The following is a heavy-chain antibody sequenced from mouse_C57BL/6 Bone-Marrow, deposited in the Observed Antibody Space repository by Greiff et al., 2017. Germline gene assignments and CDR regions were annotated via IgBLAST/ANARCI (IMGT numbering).Heavy chain of an antibody. V-gene: IGHV1-55*01. J-gene: IGHJ2*01. Sequence: VQLQQSGAELVKPGASVKMSCKASGYTFTSYWITWVKQRPGQGLEWIGDIYPGSGSTNYNEKFKSKATLTVDTSSSTAYMQLSILTSEDSAVYYCARTPYDGYYYFDYWGQGTTLTVSS. CDR2: IYPGSGST. CDR3: ARTPYDGYYYFDY. D-gene: IGHD2-3*01. CDR1: GYTFTSYW.